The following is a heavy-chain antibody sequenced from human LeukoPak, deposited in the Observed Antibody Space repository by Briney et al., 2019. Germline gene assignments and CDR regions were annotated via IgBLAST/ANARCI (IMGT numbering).Heavy chain of an antibody. CDR3: ARDLNTAMVIEY. D-gene: IGHD5-18*01. Sequence: PGGSLRLSCAVSGFTFSNYWMHWVRQAPGKGLVWVSRINSDGSSTSHADAVKGRFTISRDNAKNTLYLQMNSLRGDDTAVYYCARDLNTAMVIEYWGQGTLVTVSS. J-gene: IGHJ4*02. CDR2: INSDGSST. CDR1: GFTFSNYW. V-gene: IGHV3-74*01.